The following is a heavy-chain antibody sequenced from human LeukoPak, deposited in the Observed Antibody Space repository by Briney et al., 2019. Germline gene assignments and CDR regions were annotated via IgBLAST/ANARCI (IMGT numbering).Heavy chain of an antibody. CDR2: IFYKGST. Sequence: SETLSLTCAVSGVSINSHYWSWIRQTPGKGLVWIGDIFYKGSTKYNPSLKSRVTISVDTSKNHLSLNLTSVLAADTASYYCARRDTGWNYCDYWGQGILVTVSS. V-gene: IGHV4-59*08. CDR3: ARRDTGWNYCDY. CDR1: GVSINSHY. J-gene: IGHJ4*02. D-gene: IGHD6-19*01.